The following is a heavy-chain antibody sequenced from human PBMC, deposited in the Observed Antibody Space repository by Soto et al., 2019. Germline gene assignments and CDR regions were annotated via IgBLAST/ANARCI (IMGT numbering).Heavy chain of an antibody. V-gene: IGHV4-34*01. J-gene: IGHJ4*02. CDR1: GGSFSGYY. CDR2: INHSGST. D-gene: IGHD7-27*01. Sequence: QVQLQQWGAGLLKPSETLSLTCAVYGGSFSGYYWSWIRQPPGKGLGWIGEINHSGSTDYNPSLKSQVTISVDTSKNQFSLKLSSVAAADTGVYYCASGWGRIFDYWGQGTLVTVSS. CDR3: ASGWGRIFDY.